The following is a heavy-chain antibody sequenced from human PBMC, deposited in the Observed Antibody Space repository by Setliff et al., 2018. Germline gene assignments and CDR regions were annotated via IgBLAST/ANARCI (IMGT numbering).Heavy chain of an antibody. V-gene: IGHV4-34*01. CDR1: GGSFSTYY. CDR3: ARDDAFDI. Sequence: PSETLSLTCAVYGGSFSTYYWIWIRQPPGKGLEWIREINHSGSTNYNPSLKSRVTISVDTSKNQFSLKLSSVTAADTAVYYCARDDAFDIWGQGTMVTVSS. J-gene: IGHJ3*02. CDR2: INHSGST.